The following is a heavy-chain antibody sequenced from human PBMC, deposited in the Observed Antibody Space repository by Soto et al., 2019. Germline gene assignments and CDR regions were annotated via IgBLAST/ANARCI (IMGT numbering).Heavy chain of an antibody. Sequence: HPGGSLRLSCAVSGLDVSGNYMTWVRQAPGKGLEWVAVISFDGTKKYYSDSVKGRFTISRDNLKNTLYLQMNNLRVEDAALYFCAREDDYGYRYINYGLDVWGQGTTVTVSS. V-gene: IGHV3-30*03. CDR1: GLDVSGNY. CDR3: AREDDYGYRYINYGLDV. CDR2: ISFDGTKK. D-gene: IGHD4-17*01. J-gene: IGHJ6*02.